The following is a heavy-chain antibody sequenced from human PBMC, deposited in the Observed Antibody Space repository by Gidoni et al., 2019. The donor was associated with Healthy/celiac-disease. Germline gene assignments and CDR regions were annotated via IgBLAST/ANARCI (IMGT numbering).Heavy chain of an antibody. CDR3: ARVSTYYYGSGSGNIDY. CDR1: GFTFSSSS. D-gene: IGHD3-10*01. J-gene: IGHJ4*02. CDR2: ISSSSSYI. Sequence: EVQLVESGGGLVKPGGSLRPSCAASGFTFSSSSMNWVRQAPGKGLEWVSSISSSSSYIYYADSVKGRFTISRDNAKNSLYLQMNSLRAEDTAVYYCARVSTYYYGSGSGNIDYWGQGTLVTVSS. V-gene: IGHV3-21*01.